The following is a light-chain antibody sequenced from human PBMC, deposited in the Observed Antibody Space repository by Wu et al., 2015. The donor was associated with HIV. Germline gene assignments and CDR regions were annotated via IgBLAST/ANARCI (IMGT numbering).Light chain of an antibody. J-gene: IGKJ2*03. CDR2: AAS. CDR3: QHSYSTPYS. CDR1: QSISSS. Sequence: DIQMTQSPSSLSASVGDRVTITCRASQSISSSLNWYQQKPGKAPKLLIYAASSLQSGVPSRFSGSGSGTDFTLTISSLQPEDFATYYCQHSYSTPYSFGQGPSWRSN. V-gene: IGKV1-39*01.